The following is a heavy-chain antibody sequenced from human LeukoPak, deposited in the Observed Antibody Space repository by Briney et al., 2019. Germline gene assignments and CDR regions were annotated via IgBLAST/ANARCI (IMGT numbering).Heavy chain of an antibody. CDR3: ARDRQQLVRGYYFDY. CDR2: IYTSGST. Sequence: SETLSLTCTVSGGSISSYYWNWIRQPAGKGLEWIGRIYTSGSTNYNPSLKSRVTMSVDTSKNQFSLKLSSVTAADTAVYYCARDRQQLVRGYYFDYWGQGTLVTVSS. V-gene: IGHV4-4*07. D-gene: IGHD6-13*01. J-gene: IGHJ4*02. CDR1: GGSISSYY.